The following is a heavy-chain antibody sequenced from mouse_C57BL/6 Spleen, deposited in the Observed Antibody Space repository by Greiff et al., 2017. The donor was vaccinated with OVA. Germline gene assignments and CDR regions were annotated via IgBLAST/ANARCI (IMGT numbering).Heavy chain of an antibody. CDR2: ISDGGSYT. CDR3: ARGGSSSWFAY. CDR1: GFTFSSYA. Sequence: EVKVVESGGGLVKPGGSLTLSCAASGFTFSSYAMSWVSQTPEQRLEWVATISDGGSYTYYPDNVKGRFTISRDNATNNLYLEMSHLKSEDTAMYYCARGGSSSWFAYWGQGTLVTVAA. J-gene: IGHJ3*01. D-gene: IGHD1-1*01. V-gene: IGHV5-4*03.